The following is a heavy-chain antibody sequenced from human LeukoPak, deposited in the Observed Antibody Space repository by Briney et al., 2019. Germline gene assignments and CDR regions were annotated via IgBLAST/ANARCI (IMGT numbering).Heavy chain of an antibody. V-gene: IGHV3-33*06. Sequence: GRSPRLSCAASGFTFSSYGMHWVRQAPGKGLEWVAVIWYDGSNKYYADSVKGRFTISRDNSKNTLYLQMNSLRAEDTAVYYCAKESYDSSGYTYYYYMDVWGKGTTVTVSS. J-gene: IGHJ6*03. CDR3: AKESYDSSGYTYYYYMDV. CDR1: GFTFSSYG. CDR2: IWYDGSNK. D-gene: IGHD3-22*01.